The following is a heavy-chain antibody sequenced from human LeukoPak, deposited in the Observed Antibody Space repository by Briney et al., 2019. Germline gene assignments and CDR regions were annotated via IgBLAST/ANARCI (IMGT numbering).Heavy chain of an antibody. CDR3: ARGGSDTAMAHDY. Sequence: PGGSLRLSCAASGFTFSNHWMHWVRQAPGKGLMWVXRINRDGSRTDYADSVKGRFTISRDDAKNTLYLQVNSLRAEDTAVYFCARGGSDTAMAHDYWGQGTLVTVSS. J-gene: IGHJ4*02. V-gene: IGHV3-74*01. CDR2: INRDGSRT. D-gene: IGHD5-18*01. CDR1: GFTFSNHW.